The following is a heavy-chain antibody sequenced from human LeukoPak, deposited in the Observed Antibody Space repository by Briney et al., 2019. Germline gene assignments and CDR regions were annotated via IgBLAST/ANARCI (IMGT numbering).Heavy chain of an antibody. CDR1: GFTFSSYD. CDR3: AKDQPDYGSGNYEDP. Sequence: PGGSLRLSCVASGFTFSSYDMHWVRQAPGKGLEWVAFIRYDRSTKYADSVKGRFTISRDNSKNMLFLQLNSVTTEDTALYYCAKDQPDYGSGNYEDPWGQGTLVTVSS. CDR2: IRYDRSTK. D-gene: IGHD3-10*01. J-gene: IGHJ5*02. V-gene: IGHV3-30*02.